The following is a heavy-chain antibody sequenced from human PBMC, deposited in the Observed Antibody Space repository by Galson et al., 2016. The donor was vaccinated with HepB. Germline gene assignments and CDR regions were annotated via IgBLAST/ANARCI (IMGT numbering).Heavy chain of an antibody. CDR3: ARGPHDYGGNQGYYYYGMDV. CDR2: ISAYNGNT. Sequence: SVKVSCKASGYTFTSYGISWVRQAPGQGLEWMGWISAYNGNTNYAQKLLGRVTRTTDTSTSTAYMELRSLRSDDTAVYYCARGPHDYGGNQGYYYYGMDVWGQGTTVTVSS. CDR1: GYTFTSYG. V-gene: IGHV1-18*01. D-gene: IGHD4-23*01. J-gene: IGHJ6*02.